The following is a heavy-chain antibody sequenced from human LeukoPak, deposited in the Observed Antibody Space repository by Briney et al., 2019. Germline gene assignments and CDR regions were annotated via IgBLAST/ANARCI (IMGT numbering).Heavy chain of an antibody. CDR1: GFTFSSYG. D-gene: IGHD2-2*01. V-gene: IGHV3-30*02. CDR3: AKDGVVVVPAEDY. J-gene: IGHJ4*02. CDR2: IRYDGSNK. Sequence: PGGSLRLSCAASGFTFSSYGMHWVRQAPGKGLEWVAFIRYDGSNKYYADSVKGRFTISRDNSKNTPYLQMNSLRAEDTTVYYCAKDGVVVVPAEDYWGQGTLVTVSS.